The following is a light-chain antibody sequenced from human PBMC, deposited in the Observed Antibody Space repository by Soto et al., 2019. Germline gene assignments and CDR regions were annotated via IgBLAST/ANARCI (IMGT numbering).Light chain of an antibody. CDR2: DAS. CDR3: QQYDNWRT. V-gene: IGKV3-15*01. J-gene: IGKJ1*01. Sequence: EIVLTQSPGNLVLSPEDRATLSFRASQSVRSNLAWYQQKPGQAPRLLIYDASTRATGIPARISGSGSGTEFTLTISSLQSEDFAVYYCQQYDNWRTFGQGTKV. CDR1: QSVRSN.